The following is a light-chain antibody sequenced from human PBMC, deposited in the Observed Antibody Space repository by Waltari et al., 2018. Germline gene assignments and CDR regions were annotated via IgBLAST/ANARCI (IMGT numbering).Light chain of an antibody. CDR3: MQALQIPLT. CDR2: LGS. CDR1: QSLLHSNGYND. V-gene: IGKV2-28*01. Sequence: IAVTQSPLSLPLSPGEAASVPCTLSQSLLHSNGYNDLEWFLQKPGQSPRLLLYLGSSRASGVPDRFSGSGSGTDFTRKISRVEAADVGIYFCMQALQIPLTFGGGTKVEIK. J-gene: IGKJ4*01.